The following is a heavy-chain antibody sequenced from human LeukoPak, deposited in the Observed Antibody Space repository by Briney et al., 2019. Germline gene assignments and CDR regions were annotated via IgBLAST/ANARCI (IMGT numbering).Heavy chain of an antibody. CDR1: GFTLDDYA. J-gene: IGHJ6*01. CDR3: PRAYDSRGYYSYYGMDV. CDR2: ISWNSGSI. Sequence: GRSLRLSCAASGFTLDDYAMHWVRQAPGKGLEWVSGISWNSGSIGYADSVKGRFTISRDNAKNSLYLQMNSLRAEDTALYYCPRAYDSRGYYSYYGMDVW. V-gene: IGHV3-9*01. D-gene: IGHD3-22*01.